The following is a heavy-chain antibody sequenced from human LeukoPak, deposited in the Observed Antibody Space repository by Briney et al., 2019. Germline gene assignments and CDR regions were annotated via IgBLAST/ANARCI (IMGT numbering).Heavy chain of an antibody. J-gene: IGHJ3*02. CDR1: GFTLSSYW. V-gene: IGHV3-74*01. CDR3: TRGGYRSWDAFDI. Sequence: GGSLRLSCAASGFTLSSYWMHWVRQAPGKGLVWVSRINGDGSSTNYTDSVKGRFTISRDNAKNMLHLQMNSLRAEDTAVYYCTRGGYRSWDAFDIWGQGTMVTVSS. CDR2: INGDGSST. D-gene: IGHD5-12*01.